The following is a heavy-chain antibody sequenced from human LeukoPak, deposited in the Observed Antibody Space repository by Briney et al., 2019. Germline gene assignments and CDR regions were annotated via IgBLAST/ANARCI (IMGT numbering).Heavy chain of an antibody. J-gene: IGHJ5*02. CDR1: GYSFTSYW. D-gene: IGHD4-17*01. V-gene: IGHV5-51*01. Sequence: GESLKISCKGSGYSFTSYWIGWVRPMPGKGLEWMGIIYPGDSDTRYSPSFQGQVTISADKSISTAYLQWSSLKASDTAMYYCARFATTVTTSAENWFDPWGQGTLVTVSS. CDR2: IYPGDSDT. CDR3: ARFATTVTTSAENWFDP.